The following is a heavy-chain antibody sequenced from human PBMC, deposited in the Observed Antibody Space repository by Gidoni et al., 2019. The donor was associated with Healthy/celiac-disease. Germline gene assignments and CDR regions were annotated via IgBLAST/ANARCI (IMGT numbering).Heavy chain of an antibody. D-gene: IGHD3-22*01. J-gene: IGHJ4*02. CDR1: GFTFSSYG. V-gene: IGHV3-30*18. Sequence: QVQLVESGGGVVQPGRSLRLSCAASGFTFSSYGMHWVRQAPGKGLEWVAVISYDGSNKYYADSVKGRFTISRDNSKNTLYLQMNSLRAEDTAVYYCAKIGLQWHTYYYDSSGHDAVQGVDYWGQGTLVTVSS. CDR2: ISYDGSNK. CDR3: AKIGLQWHTYYYDSSGHDAVQGVDY.